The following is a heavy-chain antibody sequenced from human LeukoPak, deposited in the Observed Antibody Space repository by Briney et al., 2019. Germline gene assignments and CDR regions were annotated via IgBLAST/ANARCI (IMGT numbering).Heavy chain of an antibody. CDR1: GGSISSGGYS. Sequence: SETLSLTCAVSGGSISSGGYSWSWIRQPPGKGLEWIGYIYHSGSTYYNQSLRSRVTISVDRSKNQFSLKLSSVTAADTAVYYCARGDYYDSSGYPPAEYFQHWGQGTLVTVSS. V-gene: IGHV4-30-2*01. D-gene: IGHD3-22*01. J-gene: IGHJ1*01. CDR3: ARGDYYDSSGYPPAEYFQH. CDR2: IYHSGST.